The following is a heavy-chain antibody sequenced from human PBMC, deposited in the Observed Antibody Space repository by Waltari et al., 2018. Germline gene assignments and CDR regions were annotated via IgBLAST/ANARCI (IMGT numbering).Heavy chain of an antibody. CDR2: IYYSGST. CDR3: ARHGSVVVPAAIDY. V-gene: IGHV4-39*01. CDR1: GGSISSSSYY. Sequence: QLQLQESGPGLVKPSETLSLTCTVSGGSISSSSYYWGWIRQPPGKGLEWIGSIYYSGSTDYNPSLRSRVTISVDTSKNQFSLKLSSVTAADTAVYYCARHGSVVVPAAIDYWGQGTLVTVSS. D-gene: IGHD2-2*01. J-gene: IGHJ4*02.